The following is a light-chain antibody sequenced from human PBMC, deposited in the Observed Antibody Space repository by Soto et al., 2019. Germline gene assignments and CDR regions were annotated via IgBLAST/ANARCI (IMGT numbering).Light chain of an antibody. J-gene: IGLJ2*01. V-gene: IGLV2-14*01. CDR1: SSDIGRYNY. CDR2: GVN. Sequence: QPVLTQPASVSGSPGQSITISCTGTSSDIGRYNYVSWYQQHPGKAPRLVISGVNKRPSGISNRFSGSKSGNTASLTISGLQADDEAIYYCASYTSTTTLVVFGGGTQLTVL. CDR3: ASYTSTTTLVV.